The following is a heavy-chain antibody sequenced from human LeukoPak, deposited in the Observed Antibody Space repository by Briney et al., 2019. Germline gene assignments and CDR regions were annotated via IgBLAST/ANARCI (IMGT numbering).Heavy chain of an antibody. CDR2: IHHSGSA. CDR1: GASISSNW. Sequence: SETLSLTCAVSGASISSNWWNWVRQPPGKGLEWIGEIHHSGSANYNPSLKSRVTISLDTSENHFSLRLSSVTAADTAVYYCARPSGVTTYYYYMDVWGKGTTVTVSS. D-gene: IGHD4-11*01. CDR3: ARPSGVTTYYYYMDV. J-gene: IGHJ6*03. V-gene: IGHV4-4*02.